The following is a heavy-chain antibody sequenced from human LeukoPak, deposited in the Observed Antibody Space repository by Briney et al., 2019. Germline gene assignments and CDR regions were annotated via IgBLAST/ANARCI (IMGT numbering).Heavy chain of an antibody. V-gene: IGHV4-30-2*01. D-gene: IGHD3-22*01. J-gene: IGHJ6*02. Sequence: SETLSLTCAVSGGSISSGGYSWSWIRQPPGTGLEWIGYIYHSGSTYYNPSLKSRVTISVDRSKNQFSLKLSSVTAADTAVYYCARGPDYYDSSGYYYYYGMDVWGQGTTVTVSS. CDR2: IYHSGST. CDR3: ARGPDYYDSSGYYYYYGMDV. CDR1: GGSISSGGYS.